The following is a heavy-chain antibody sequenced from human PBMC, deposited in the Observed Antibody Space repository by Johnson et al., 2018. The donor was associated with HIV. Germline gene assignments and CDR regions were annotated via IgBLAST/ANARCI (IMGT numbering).Heavy chain of an antibody. J-gene: IGHJ3*02. CDR3: AREGGGYDGKGAFDI. CDR1: GFSFSNYG. CDR2: IQYDGSNK. D-gene: IGHD5-12*01. Sequence: QVQLVESGGGVVQPGGSLRLSCAASGFSFSNYGMHWVRQAPGKGLEWVTFIQYDGSNKYYADSVKGRFTISRDNSKNTLYLQMNSLRAEDTAVYYCAREGGGYDGKGAFDIWGQGTMVTVSS. V-gene: IGHV3-30*02.